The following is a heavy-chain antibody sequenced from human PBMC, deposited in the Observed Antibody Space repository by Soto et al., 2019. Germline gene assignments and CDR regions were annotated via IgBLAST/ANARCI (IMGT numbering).Heavy chain of an antibody. D-gene: IGHD3-22*01. Sequence: ASVKVSCKASGYTFTGYYMHWVRQAPGQGLEWMGWINPNSGGTNYAQKFQGRVTMTRDTSISTAYMELSRLRSDDTAVYSCAPAPDYSDNSGYYYLRPHTFDYCRQGPLVTASS. CDR2: INPNSGGT. CDR3: APAPDYSDNSGYYYLRPHTFDY. V-gene: IGHV1-2*02. CDR1: GYTFTGYY. J-gene: IGHJ4*02.